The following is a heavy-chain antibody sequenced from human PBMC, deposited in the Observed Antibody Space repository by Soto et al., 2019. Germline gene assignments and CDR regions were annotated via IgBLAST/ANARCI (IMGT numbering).Heavy chain of an antibody. CDR3: ARGGSITIFGVALTWFDP. D-gene: IGHD3-3*01. CDR1: GYTFTSYG. V-gene: IGHV1-18*01. CDR2: ISAYNGNT. Sequence: GASVKVSCKASGYTFTSYGVSWVRQAPGQGLEWMGWISAYNGNTNYAQKLQGRVTMTTDTSTSTAYMELRSLRSDDTAVYYCARGGSITIFGVALTWFDPWGKGTLVTVPS. J-gene: IGHJ5*02.